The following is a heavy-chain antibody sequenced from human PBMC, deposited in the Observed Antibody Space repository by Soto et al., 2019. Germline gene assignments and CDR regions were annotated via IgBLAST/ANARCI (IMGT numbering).Heavy chain of an antibody. V-gene: IGHV1-18*04. CDR1: GYSFATCG. J-gene: IGHJ4*02. CDR3: ATEPIYYNDGSGYYPLGH. D-gene: IGHD3-22*01. Sequence: ASVKASCKASGYSFATCGFSWVRRAPGQGLECVGWISAHNGDTHYSQKFQGRVTLTTDTSTNTGYMELRSLTSDDTAVYFCATEPIYYNDGSGYYPLGHCGQGTLVTVST. CDR2: ISAHNGDT.